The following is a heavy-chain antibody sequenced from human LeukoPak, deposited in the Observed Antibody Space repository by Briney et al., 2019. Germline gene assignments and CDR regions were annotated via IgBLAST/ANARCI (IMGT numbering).Heavy chain of an antibody. CDR2: IKQDGSEK. CDR1: GFTFRSYW. D-gene: IGHD1-26*01. Sequence: GGSLRLSYAASGFTFRSYWMTWVRQAPGKGLEWVSNIKQDGSEKYYVGSVKGRFTISRDNAKNSLYLQMNSLRAEDTAVYYCAREPSGSLDYWGQGTLVTVSS. J-gene: IGHJ4*02. CDR3: AREPSGSLDY. V-gene: IGHV3-7*01.